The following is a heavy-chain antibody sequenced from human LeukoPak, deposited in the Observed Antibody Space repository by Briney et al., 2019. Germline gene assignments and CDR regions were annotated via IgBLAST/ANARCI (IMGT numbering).Heavy chain of an antibody. CDR1: GGSISSYY. CDR3: ARGGINTVTNRFDY. Sequence: SETLSLTCTVSGGSISSYYWSWIRQPPGKGLEWIGYIYYSGSTNYNPSLKSRVTISVDTSKKQYSLKLSSVTAADTAVYYCARGGINTVTNRFDYWGQGTLVTVSS. D-gene: IGHD4-17*01. V-gene: IGHV4-59*01. CDR2: IYYSGST. J-gene: IGHJ4*02.